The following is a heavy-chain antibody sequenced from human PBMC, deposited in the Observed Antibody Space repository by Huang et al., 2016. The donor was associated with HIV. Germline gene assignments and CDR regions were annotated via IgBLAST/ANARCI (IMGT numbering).Heavy chain of an antibody. D-gene: IGHD1-26*01. J-gene: IGHJ4*02. CDR3: AKDGADEEWDIDY. V-gene: IGHV3-30*18. Sequence: VQLVESGGGVVQPGRSLRLACAASRFSFSTYGLHWVRQAPGKGMEWVAVISYDGSNKYYAHSVKGRFTISRDTSENKVYLQMNSLRHEDTAVYYCAKDGADEEWDIDYWGQGTLVTVSS. CDR2: ISYDGSNK. CDR1: RFSFSTYG.